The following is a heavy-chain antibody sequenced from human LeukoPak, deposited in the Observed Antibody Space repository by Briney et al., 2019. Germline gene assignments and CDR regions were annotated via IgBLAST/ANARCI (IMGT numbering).Heavy chain of an antibody. J-gene: IGHJ4*02. V-gene: IGHV4-34*01. D-gene: IGHD2-2*01. CDR2: INHFGTA. CDR3: ARGGNVLVVTQKKKKPFDY. Sequence: SETLSLTCTVSGGSISSYYWTWIRQSPGKGLEWVGEINHFGTANYNPSLKSRLSLSVDTSKREFSLSLSSVTAADTAIYYCARGGNVLVVTQKKKKPFDYWGQGTQVTVSS. CDR1: GGSISSYY.